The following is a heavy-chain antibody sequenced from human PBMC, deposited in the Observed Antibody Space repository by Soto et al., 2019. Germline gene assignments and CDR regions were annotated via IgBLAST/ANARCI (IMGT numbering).Heavy chain of an antibody. CDR1: EFTFSSYW. V-gene: IGHV3-74*01. CDR3: TKRRNVLRFLEWSSGMEV. CDR2: MNEDGSTT. D-gene: IGHD3-3*01. Sequence: GGSLRLSCVDSEFTFSSYWMHWVRQVPGKGLVWVSRMNEDGSTTDYADSMKGRFTMSRDNSKSTLYLQMSSLRVEDTAVYYCTKRRNVLRFLEWSSGMEVWGQGTTVTVSS. J-gene: IGHJ6*02.